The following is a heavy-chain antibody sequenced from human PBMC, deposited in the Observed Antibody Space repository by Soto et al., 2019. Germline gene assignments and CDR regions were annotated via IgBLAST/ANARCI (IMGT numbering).Heavy chain of an antibody. D-gene: IGHD2-21*02. J-gene: IGHJ5*02. CDR2: IIPIFGTA. V-gene: IGHV1-69*13. Sequence: SVKVSCKASGGTFSSYAISWVRQAPGRGLEWMGGIIPIFGTANYAQKFQGRVTITADESTSTAYMELSSLRSEDTAVYYCARAPYCGGDCYYNWFDPWGQGTLVTVSS. CDR1: GGTFSSYA. CDR3: ARAPYCGGDCYYNWFDP.